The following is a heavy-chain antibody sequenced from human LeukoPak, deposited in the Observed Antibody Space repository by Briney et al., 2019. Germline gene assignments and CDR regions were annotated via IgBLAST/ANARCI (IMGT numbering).Heavy chain of an antibody. CDR3: ARRGDIVALDP. J-gene: IGHJ5*02. CDR1: GFTFSSYW. Sequence: SGGSLRLSCAASGFTFSSYWMHWVRQARGKGLVWVTRINSDGSSTSYADSVKGRFTISRDNAKNRLYLQMNSLTAEDTAVYYCARRGDIVALDPWGQGTLVTVSS. V-gene: IGHV3-74*01. D-gene: IGHD2-15*01. CDR2: INSDGSST.